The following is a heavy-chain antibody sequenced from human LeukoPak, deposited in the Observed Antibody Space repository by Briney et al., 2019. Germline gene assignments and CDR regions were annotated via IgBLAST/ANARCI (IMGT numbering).Heavy chain of an antibody. V-gene: IGHV3-48*03. CDR1: GFTFSSYE. CDR3: PREPERSSGWYSDALDI. Sequence: GGSLRLSCAASGFTFSSYEMNWVRQAPGKGLEWVSYISSSGSTIYYADSVKGRFTISRDNAKNSVYLQMNSLRAEDTAVYYCPREPERSSGWYSDALDIWGQGTMVTVSS. D-gene: IGHD6-19*01. J-gene: IGHJ3*02. CDR2: ISSSGSTI.